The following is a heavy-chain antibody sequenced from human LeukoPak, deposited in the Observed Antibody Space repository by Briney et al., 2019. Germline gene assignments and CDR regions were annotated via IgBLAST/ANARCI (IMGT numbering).Heavy chain of an antibody. CDR1: KFNFNSYG. D-gene: IGHD5-18*01. CDR2: ISGSGGST. CDR3: ASGYSYGYEIDY. J-gene: IGHJ4*02. V-gene: IGHV3-23*01. Sequence: PGGSLRLSCTTSKFNFNSYGMTWVRQAPGKGPEWVSSISGSGGSTQYAASVQGRFTISRDNSKNTLYLQMNSLRAEDTAVYYCASGYSYGYEIDYWGQGTLVTVSS.